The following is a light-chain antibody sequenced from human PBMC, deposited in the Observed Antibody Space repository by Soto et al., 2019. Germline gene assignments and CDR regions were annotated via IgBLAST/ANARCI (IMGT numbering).Light chain of an antibody. CDR2: DVS. J-gene: IGLJ2*01. CDR1: SSDVGNYNY. Sequence: QSALTQPRSVSGSPGQSVTISCTGTSSDVGNYNYVSWYQQHPGNAPKLLIYDVSKRPSGVHDRFSGSKSVNTASLTISGLQADDDADYYCCSCAGSYTHVSFGGGTKLTVL. V-gene: IGLV2-11*01. CDR3: CSCAGSYTHVS.